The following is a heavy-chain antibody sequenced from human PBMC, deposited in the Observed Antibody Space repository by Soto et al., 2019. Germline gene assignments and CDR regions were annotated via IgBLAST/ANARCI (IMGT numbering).Heavy chain of an antibody. CDR3: ARVGPDCNSVSCNRGRWFDP. J-gene: IGHJ5*02. CDR1: GYSITCGNY. Sequence: SDTLSLTCAVSGYSITCGNYWGWLRQPPGQGLEWMGTIHHTGGTYSNPSLKSRVSMSIDTSKNQFSLRLSSVTAADTAVNYCARVGPDCNSVSCNRGRWFDPWGQGTLVTVSS. CDR2: IHHTGGT. D-gene: IGHD2-2*01. V-gene: IGHV4-38-2*01.